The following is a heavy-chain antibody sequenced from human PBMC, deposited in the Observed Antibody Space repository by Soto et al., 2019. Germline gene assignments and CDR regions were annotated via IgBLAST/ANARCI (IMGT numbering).Heavy chain of an antibody. J-gene: IGHJ3*02. CDR3: AREEGDAFDI. CDR2: ISSSGSTI. V-gene: IGHV3-48*03. CDR1: GFTFSSYE. Sequence: EVRLVESGGGLVQPGGSLRLSCAASGFTFSSYEMNWVRQAPGKGLEWVSYISSSGSTIYYADSVKGRFTISRDNAKNSLYLQMNSLRAEDTAVYYCAREEGDAFDIWGQGTMVTVSS.